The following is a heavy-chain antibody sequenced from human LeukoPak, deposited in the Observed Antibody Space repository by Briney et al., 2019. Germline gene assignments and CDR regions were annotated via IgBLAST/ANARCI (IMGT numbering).Heavy chain of an antibody. CDR3: GRDDHWGLGDY. CDR2: INPNTDGT. V-gene: IGHV1-2*02. Sequence: ASVKVSCKASGYTFTGYYLHWVRQAPGQGLEWMGWINPNTDGTNYAQKFQGRVTMTRDTSISTAYMELSRLTSDDTAVYYCGRDDHWGLGDYWGQGTLVTVSS. J-gene: IGHJ4*02. CDR1: GYTFTGYY. D-gene: IGHD3-16*01.